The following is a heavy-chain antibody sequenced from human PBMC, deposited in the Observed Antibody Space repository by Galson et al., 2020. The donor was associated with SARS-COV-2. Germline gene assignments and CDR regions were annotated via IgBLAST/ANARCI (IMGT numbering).Heavy chain of an antibody. J-gene: IGHJ3*02. V-gene: IGHV3-66*01. CDR3: ARDPLNYDFWGGYYTGGSGAFDI. CDR2: IYSGGST. D-gene: IGHD3-3*01. Sequence: GESLKISCAASGFTVSSNYMSWVRQAPGKGLEWVSVIYSGGSTYYADSVKGRFTISRDNSKNTLYLQMNSLRAEDTAVYYCARDPLNYDFWGGYYTGGSGAFDIWGQGTMVTVSS. CDR1: GFTVSSNY.